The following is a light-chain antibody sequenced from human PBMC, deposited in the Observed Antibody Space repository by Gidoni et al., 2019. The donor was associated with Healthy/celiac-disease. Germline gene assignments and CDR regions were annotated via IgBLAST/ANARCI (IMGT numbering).Light chain of an antibody. J-gene: IGKJ2*01. CDR1: QSLLHSNGYNY. V-gene: IGKV2-28*01. CDR2: LGS. Sequence: DIVMTQSPLSLPVTPGEPASISCTSSQSLLHSNGYNYLDWYLQKPGQSPQLLIYLGSNRASGVPDRFSGSGSGTDFTLKISRVEAEDVGVYYCMQALRTAFGQGTKLEIK. CDR3: MQALRTA.